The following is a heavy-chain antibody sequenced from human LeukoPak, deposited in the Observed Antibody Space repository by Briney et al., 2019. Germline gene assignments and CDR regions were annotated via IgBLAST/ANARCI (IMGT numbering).Heavy chain of an antibody. Sequence: PSETLSLTCAVYGGSFSGYYWSWIRQPPGKGLEWIGEINHSGSTNYNPSLKSRVTISVDTSKNQFSLKLSSVTAADTAVYYCARSPKNDFWRNRWFDPWGQGTLVTVSS. V-gene: IGHV4-34*01. CDR1: GGSFSGYY. D-gene: IGHD3-3*01. J-gene: IGHJ5*02. CDR2: INHSGST. CDR3: ARSPKNDFWRNRWFDP.